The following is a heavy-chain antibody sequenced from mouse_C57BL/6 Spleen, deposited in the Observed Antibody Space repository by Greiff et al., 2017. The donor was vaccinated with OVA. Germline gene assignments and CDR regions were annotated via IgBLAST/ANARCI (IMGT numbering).Heavy chain of an antibody. Sequence: VKLMESGPELVKPGASVKISCKASGYAFSSSWLNWVKQRPGKGLEWIGRIYPGDGDTNYNGKFKGKATLTADKSSRTAYMQLSSLTSEDSAVYFCARETGTRYFDVWGTGTTVTVSS. J-gene: IGHJ1*03. CDR1: GYAFSSSW. V-gene: IGHV1-82*01. CDR2: IYPGDGDT. CDR3: ARETGTRYFDV. D-gene: IGHD4-1*01.